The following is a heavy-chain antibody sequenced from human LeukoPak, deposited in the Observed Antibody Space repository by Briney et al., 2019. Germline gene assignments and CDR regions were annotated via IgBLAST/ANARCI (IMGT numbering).Heavy chain of an antibody. CDR2: VSTSWRT. CDR3: ARTFWSGYYTSNPSDFYYYMDV. CDR1: RGAISSYY. J-gene: IGHJ6*03. V-gene: IGHV4-4*09. Sequence: ADTLSLTCTVSRGAISSYYWNWIRQPPGKGLEWIGYVSTSWRTNNHPSLKSRVTISVDTSKNQVSLNFTSVTSADKAVYFCARTFWSGYYTSNPSDFYYYMDVWGKGTTVTVSS. D-gene: IGHD3-3*01.